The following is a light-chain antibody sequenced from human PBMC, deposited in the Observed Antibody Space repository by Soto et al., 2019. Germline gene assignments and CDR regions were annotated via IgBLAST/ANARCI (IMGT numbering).Light chain of an antibody. CDR1: QPISGH. CDR2: DAS. Sequence: EIVLTQSPDTLSLSPGERATLSCRASQPISGHLAWYQQKPGQAPRLLIYDASNRATGIPARFSGSGSGTDFTLTISSLEPEDFAVYYCQQRGTWPPLTFGGGTKVEI. J-gene: IGKJ4*01. V-gene: IGKV3-11*01. CDR3: QQRGTWPPLT.